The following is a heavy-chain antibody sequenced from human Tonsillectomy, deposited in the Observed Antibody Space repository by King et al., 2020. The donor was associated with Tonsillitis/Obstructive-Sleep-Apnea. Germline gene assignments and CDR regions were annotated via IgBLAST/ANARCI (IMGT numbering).Heavy chain of an antibody. CDR2: LSYDGSNK. J-gene: IGHJ4*02. Sequence: VQLVESGGGVVQPGRSLRLSCAASGFTFSTYAMHWVRQAPGKGLEWVALLSYDGSNKYYVDSVKGRFTISRENSKSTLYLQMNSLRPEDTAVYYCARSSGGWVSARLFFDYWGQGTLVTVSS. CDR3: ARSSGGWVSARLFFDY. CDR1: GFTFSTYA. D-gene: IGHD6-6*01. V-gene: IGHV3-30*04.